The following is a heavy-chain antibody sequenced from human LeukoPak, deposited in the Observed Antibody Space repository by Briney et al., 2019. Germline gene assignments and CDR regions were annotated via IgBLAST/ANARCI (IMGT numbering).Heavy chain of an antibody. CDR1: GFTFSSYA. CDR3: ARMRTYYYDSSGYSSFDY. CDR2: IKQDGSEK. V-gene: IGHV3-7*01. Sequence: GRSLRLSCAASGFTFSSYAMHWVRQAPGKGLEWVANIKQDGSEKYYVDSVKGRFTISRDNAKNSLYLQMNSLRAEDTAVYYCARMRTYYYDSSGYSSFDYWGQGTLVTVSS. D-gene: IGHD3-22*01. J-gene: IGHJ4*02.